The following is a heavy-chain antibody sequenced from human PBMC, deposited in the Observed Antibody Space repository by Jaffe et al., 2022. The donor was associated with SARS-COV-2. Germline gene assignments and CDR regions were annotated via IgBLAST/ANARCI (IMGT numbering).Heavy chain of an antibody. V-gene: IGHV3-49*04. J-gene: IGHJ3*02. CDR1: GFTFGDYA. Sequence: EVQLVESGGGLVQPGRSLRLSCTASGFTFGDYAMSWVRQAPGKGLEWVGFIRSKAYGGTTEYAASVKGRFTISRDDSKSIAYLQMNSLKTEDTAVYYCTTAGEVVITQRDAFDIWGQGTMVTVSS. D-gene: IGHD3-22*01. CDR2: IRSKAYGGTT. CDR3: TTAGEVVITQRDAFDI.